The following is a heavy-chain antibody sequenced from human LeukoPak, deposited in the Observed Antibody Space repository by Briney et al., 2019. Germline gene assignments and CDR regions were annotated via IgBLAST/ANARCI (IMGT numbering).Heavy chain of an antibody. D-gene: IGHD2-15*01. V-gene: IGHV3-7*01. CDR3: ARVVKGYCSGGSCYRSQYYYYYYMDV. CDR1: GFTFSSYW. CDR2: IKQDGSEK. Sequence: GGSLRLSCAASGFTFSSYWMSWVRQAPGKGLEWVANIKQDGSEKYYVDSVKGRFTISRDNAKNSLYLQMNSLRAEDTAVYYCARVVKGYCSGGSCYRSQYYYYYYMDVWGKGTTVTISS. J-gene: IGHJ6*03.